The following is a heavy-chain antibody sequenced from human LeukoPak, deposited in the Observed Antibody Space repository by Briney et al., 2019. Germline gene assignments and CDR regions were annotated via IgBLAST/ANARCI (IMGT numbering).Heavy chain of an antibody. V-gene: IGHV4-4*07. J-gene: IGHJ6*02. CDR1: GGSISSYY. CDR2: IYTSGST. D-gene: IGHD3-22*01. Sequence: SETLSLTCTVSGGSISSYYWSWIRQPAGKGLEWIGRIYTSGSTNYNPSLKSRVTMSVDTSKNQFSLKLSSVTAADTVVYYCARAPYYYDSSGYYQYYYYGMDVWGQGTTVTVSS. CDR3: ARAPYYYDSSGYYQYYYYGMDV.